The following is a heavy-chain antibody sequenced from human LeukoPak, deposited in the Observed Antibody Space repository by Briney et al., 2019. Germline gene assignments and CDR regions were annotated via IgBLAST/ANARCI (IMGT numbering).Heavy chain of an antibody. CDR2: ISYDGSNK. CDR3: ALEGYYGSGSPLDY. CDR1: GFTFSSYG. J-gene: IGHJ4*02. Sequence: PGRSLRLFCAASGFTFSSYGMHWVRQAPGKGLEWGAVISYDGSNKYYADSVKGRFTISRDNSKNTLYLQMNSLRAEDTAVYYCALEGYYGSGSPLDYWGQGTLVTVPS. V-gene: IGHV3-30*03. D-gene: IGHD3-10*01.